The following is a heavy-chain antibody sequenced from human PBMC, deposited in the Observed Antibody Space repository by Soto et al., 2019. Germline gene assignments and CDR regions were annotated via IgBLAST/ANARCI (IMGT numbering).Heavy chain of an antibody. CDR3: ARIHWAQSSLDY. CDR1: GGTFSSYA. CDR2: IIPIFGTA. J-gene: IGHJ4*02. V-gene: IGHV1-69*13. Sequence: SVKVSCKASGGTFSSYAISWVRQAPGQGLEWMGGIIPIFGTANYAQKFQGRVTITADESTSTAYMELSSLRSEDTAVYYCARIHWAQSSLDYWGRGILVTVSS. D-gene: IGHD6-19*01.